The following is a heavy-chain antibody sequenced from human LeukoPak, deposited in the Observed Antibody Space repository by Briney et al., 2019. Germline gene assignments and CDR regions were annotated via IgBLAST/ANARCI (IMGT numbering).Heavy chain of an antibody. V-gene: IGHV5-51*01. J-gene: IGHJ6*02. D-gene: IGHD4-23*01. Sequence: GESLQISCKGSGYIFTSYWIGWVRQMPGKGLEWMGIIYPGDSDTRYSPSFQGQVTISADKSISTAYLQWSSLKAPDTAMYYCARRRGTTVVTPGDYYGMDVWGQGTTVTVSS. CDR3: ARRRGTTVVTPGDYYGMDV. CDR2: IYPGDSDT. CDR1: GYIFTSYW.